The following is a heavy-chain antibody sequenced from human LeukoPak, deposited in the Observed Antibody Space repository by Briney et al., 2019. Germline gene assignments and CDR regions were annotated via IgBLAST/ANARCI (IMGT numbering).Heavy chain of an antibody. CDR3: ARDSDYGDAFDI. J-gene: IGHJ3*02. Sequence: GGSLRLSCAASGFTFSSYGMHWVRQAPGKGLEWVSYISSSGSTIYYADSVKGRFTISRDNAKNSLYLQMNSLRAEDTAVYYCARDSDYGDAFDIWGQGTMVTVSS. CDR1: GFTFSSYG. V-gene: IGHV3-48*04. D-gene: IGHD4-17*01. CDR2: ISSSGSTI.